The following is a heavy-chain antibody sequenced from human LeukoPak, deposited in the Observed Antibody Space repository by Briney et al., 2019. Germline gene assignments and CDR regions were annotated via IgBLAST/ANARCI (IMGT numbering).Heavy chain of an antibody. CDR3: ARDLSVSFEVRLPVD. V-gene: IGHV3-15*01. CDR1: GFTVSSNY. J-gene: IGHJ4*02. CDR2: IKSKTDGGTT. D-gene: IGHD3-9*01. Sequence: GGSLRLSCAVSGFTVSSNYMSWVRQAPGKGLEWVGRIKSKTDGGTTDYAAPVKGRFTISRDNSKNTLYLQMNSLRAEDTAVYYCARDLSVSFEVRLPVDWGQGTLVTVSS.